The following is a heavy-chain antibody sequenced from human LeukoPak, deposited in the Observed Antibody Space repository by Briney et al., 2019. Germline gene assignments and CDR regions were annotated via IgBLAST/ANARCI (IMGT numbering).Heavy chain of an antibody. J-gene: IGHJ4*02. CDR1: GFSFPNYA. CDR3: AKRVGSYGHFDY. Sequence: GGSLRLSCAASGFSFPNYAMAWVRQAPGKGLEWVSTINPARNTYYADSVKGRFTISRDNSKNTLYLQMNSLRAEDTAVYYCAKRVGSYGHFDYWGQGTLVTVSS. CDR2: INPARNT. V-gene: IGHV3-23*01. D-gene: IGHD5-18*01.